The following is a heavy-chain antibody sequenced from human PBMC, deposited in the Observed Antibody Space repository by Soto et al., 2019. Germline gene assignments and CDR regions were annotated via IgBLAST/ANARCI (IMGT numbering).Heavy chain of an antibody. CDR3: ARSNLYICSWSYYYYCMDV. D-gene: IGHD6-13*01. CDR1: GYSFSTYW. V-gene: IGHV5-51*01. J-gene: IGHJ6*02. CDR2: IYPGDSET. Sequence: PGESLKISCKGSGYSFSTYWIGWVRQMPGKGLEWIGVIYPGDSETRYSPSFQGQVTISADKSISTAYLQWSSLKASDTAMYYCARSNLYICSWSYYYYCMDVWGQGTTVTVSS.